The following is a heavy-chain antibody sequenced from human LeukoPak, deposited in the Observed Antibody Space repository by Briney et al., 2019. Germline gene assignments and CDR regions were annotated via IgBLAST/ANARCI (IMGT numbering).Heavy chain of an antibody. CDR3: VGSGYSVYDAFDI. V-gene: IGHV3-30*02. Sequence: GGSLRLSCAASGFTFSDYGMHWVRQAPGKGPEWVAVILYDGSNQYYVDSVKGRFTISRDNSKNTLYLQMNSLRVEDTAVYHCVGSGYSVYDAFDIWGQGTMVTVSS. J-gene: IGHJ3*02. CDR1: GFTFSDYG. CDR2: ILYDGSNQ. D-gene: IGHD3-3*01.